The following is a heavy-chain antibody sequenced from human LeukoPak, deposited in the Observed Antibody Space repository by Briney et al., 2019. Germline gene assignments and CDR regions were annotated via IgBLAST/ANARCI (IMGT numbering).Heavy chain of an antibody. CDR2: IAGSSGYI. CDR3: ARDRGAYCGGDCYLGFDY. D-gene: IGHD2-21*02. CDR1: GFTFSSYT. Sequence: GGSMRLSCAASGFTFSSYTMNWVRQAPGKGLEWVSSIAGSSGYISYADSVKGRFTISRDNAKQSLYLQMNSLTAEDTAVYYCARDRGAYCGGDCYLGFDYWGRGTLVSVSS. V-gene: IGHV3-21*01. J-gene: IGHJ4*01.